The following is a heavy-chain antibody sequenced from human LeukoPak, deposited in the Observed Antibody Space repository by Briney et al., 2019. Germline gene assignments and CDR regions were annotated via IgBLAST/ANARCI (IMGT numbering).Heavy chain of an antibody. D-gene: IGHD1-1*01. V-gene: IGHV3-23*01. J-gene: IGHJ4*02. CDR2: ISGSGGST. CDR3: AKIIGGTIYPFAY. Sequence: PGGSLRLSCAASGFTFGSYAMSWVRQAPGKGLEWVSTISGSGGSTYYADSVKVRFTISRDNSKNTLYLQMDSLRVEDTAVYYCAKIIGGTIYPFAYWGQGTLVTVSS. CDR1: GFTFGSYA.